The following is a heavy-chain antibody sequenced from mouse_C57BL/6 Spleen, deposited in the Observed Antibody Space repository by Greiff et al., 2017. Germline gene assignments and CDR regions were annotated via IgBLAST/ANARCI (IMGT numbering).Heavy chain of an antibody. V-gene: IGHV7-3*01. CDR1: GFTFTDYY. CDR2: ISNKANGYTT. J-gene: IGHJ2*01. CDR3: ASSPWEYYFDY. Sequence: EVKLVESGGGLVQPGGSLSLSCAASGFTFTDYYMSWVRQPPGKALAWLGFISNKANGYTTEYIASVKGRFTISRDNSQSILYLQMNALRAEDSATYYFASSPWEYYFDYWGQGTTLTVSS. D-gene: IGHD4-1*01.